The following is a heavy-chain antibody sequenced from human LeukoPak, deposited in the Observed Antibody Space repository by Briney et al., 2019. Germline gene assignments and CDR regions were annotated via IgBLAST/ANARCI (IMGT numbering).Heavy chain of an antibody. CDR2: IWYDGSNK. D-gene: IGHD3-22*01. Sequence: PGGSLRLSCAASGFTFSSYGMHWVRQAPGKGLEWVAVIWYDGSNKYYADSVKGRFTISRDNSKNTLYLQMNSLRAEDTAVYYCARDYYDSSGYYVSYYYYGMDVWGQGTTVTVSS. J-gene: IGHJ6*02. V-gene: IGHV3-33*01. CDR3: ARDYYDSSGYYVSYYYYGMDV. CDR1: GFTFSSYG.